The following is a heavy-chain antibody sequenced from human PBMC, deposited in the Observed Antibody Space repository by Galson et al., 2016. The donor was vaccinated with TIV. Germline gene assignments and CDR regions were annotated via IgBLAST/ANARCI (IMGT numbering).Heavy chain of an antibody. J-gene: IGHJ4*02. Sequence: SVKVSCKVSGDSLSDLSMHWVRQAPGKGLEWMGGFDPEQHKKIYAQKLQGRVTLTEDTSTDTAFLELSSLSFEATAVYYCASVAWFPGLSLDNWGQGTLVIVSS. V-gene: IGHV1-24*01. CDR2: FDPEQHKK. CDR3: ASVAWFPGLSLDN. D-gene: IGHD2/OR15-2a*01. CDR1: GDSLSDLS.